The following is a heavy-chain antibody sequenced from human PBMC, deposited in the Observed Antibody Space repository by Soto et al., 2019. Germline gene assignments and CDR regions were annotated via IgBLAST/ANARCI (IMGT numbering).Heavy chain of an antibody. CDR1: GGSISSSSYY. D-gene: IGHD6-13*01. J-gene: IGHJ6*02. Sequence: SETLSLTCTVSGGSISSSSYYWGWIRQPPGKGLEWIGSIYYNGSTYYNPSLKSRVTISVDTSKNQFSLKLSSVIAADTAVYYCATELRIAAAGSRVSYGMDVWGQGTTVTVSS. V-gene: IGHV4-39*01. CDR3: ATELRIAAAGSRVSYGMDV. CDR2: IYYNGST.